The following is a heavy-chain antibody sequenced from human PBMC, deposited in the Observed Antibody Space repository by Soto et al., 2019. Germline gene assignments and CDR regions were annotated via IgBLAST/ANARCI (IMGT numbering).Heavy chain of an antibody. Sequence: QLQLQESGSGLVKPSQTLSLTCAVSGGSIRSGGDSWIWIRQPTGKDLEWIGYIYHYGNAYYNPSLKSRVTISVDRSKNQFSLQLTSVTAADTAVYYCARRVSASAGSWFDPWGQGTLVTVSS. CDR3: ARRVSASAGSWFDP. CDR2: IYHYGNA. CDR1: GGSIRSGGDS. V-gene: IGHV4-30-2*01. D-gene: IGHD3-3*01. J-gene: IGHJ5*02.